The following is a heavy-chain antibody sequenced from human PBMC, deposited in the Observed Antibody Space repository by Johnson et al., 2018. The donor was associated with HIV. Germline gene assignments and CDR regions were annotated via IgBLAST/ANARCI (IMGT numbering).Heavy chain of an antibody. Sequence: QVQLVESGGGVVQPGRSLRLSCAASGFTFSSYAMHWVRQAPGKGLEWAAVISYDGSNKYYADSVMGRFTISRDNSKNTLSLQMNSLRAEDTAVYYCARGRRAGVKGAFDIWGQGTMVTVSS. V-gene: IGHV3-30*04. J-gene: IGHJ3*02. CDR3: ARGRRAGVKGAFDI. D-gene: IGHD2-21*01. CDR2: ISYDGSNK. CDR1: GFTFSSYA.